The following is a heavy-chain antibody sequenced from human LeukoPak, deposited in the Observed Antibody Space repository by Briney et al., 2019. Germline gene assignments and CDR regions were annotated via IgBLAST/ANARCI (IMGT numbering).Heavy chain of an antibody. Sequence: SETLSLTCTVSGGSISSSSYYWTWIRQPPGKGLEWIGFIYYSGATKYNPSLESRVTVSLDTSKNQFSLRLNSVTAADTAVYYCARRVAVPGSYYFDYWSQGTLVTVSS. CDR1: GGSISSSSYY. J-gene: IGHJ4*02. CDR3: ARRVAVPGSYYFDY. V-gene: IGHV4-61*05. CDR2: IYYSGAT. D-gene: IGHD2-15*01.